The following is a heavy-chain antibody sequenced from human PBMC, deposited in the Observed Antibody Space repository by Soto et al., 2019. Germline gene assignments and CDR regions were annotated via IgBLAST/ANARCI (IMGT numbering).Heavy chain of an antibody. V-gene: IGHV3-64*07. D-gene: IGHD4-17*01. J-gene: IGHJ2*01. CDR1: GFTFSSYA. CDR2: ISGDGDTT. Sequence: EVQLVESGGALVQPGGSLRLSCSASGFTFSSYAIHWFRQAPGKGLQYVSAISGDGDTTHYGDSVKGRFTSSRDNSKSTLYLQTDSLRPEDMAVYYCASGDFPHWYLDVWGRGTQVTVSS. CDR3: ASGDFPHWYLDV.